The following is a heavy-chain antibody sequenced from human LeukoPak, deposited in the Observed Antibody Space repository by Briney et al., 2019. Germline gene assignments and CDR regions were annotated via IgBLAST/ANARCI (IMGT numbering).Heavy chain of an antibody. Sequence: PSETLSLTCTVSGGSISSYYWSWIRQPPGKGLEWIGYIYYSGSTNYNPSLKSRVTISVDTSKNQLSLKLSSVTAADTAVYYCARDLPGHDAFDIWGQGTMVTVSS. J-gene: IGHJ3*02. V-gene: IGHV4-59*01. D-gene: IGHD7-27*01. CDR2: IYYSGST. CDR1: GGSISSYY. CDR3: ARDLPGHDAFDI.